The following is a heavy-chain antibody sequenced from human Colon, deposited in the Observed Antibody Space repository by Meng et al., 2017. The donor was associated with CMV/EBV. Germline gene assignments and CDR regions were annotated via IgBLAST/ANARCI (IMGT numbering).Heavy chain of an antibody. V-gene: IGHV3-11*05. Sequence: QVQLVEVGGGLVGRGGSLRLSCAASGFIFSDYYMTWIREAPGKGLEWVSYISPTGSDTNYADSVRGRFTISRDNAKNSLFLQMSSLTAEDTAVYYCVKGHTMINPWGQGTLVTVSS. J-gene: IGHJ5*02. CDR3: VKGHTMINP. D-gene: IGHD3-16*01. CDR1: GFIFSDYY. CDR2: ISPTGSDT.